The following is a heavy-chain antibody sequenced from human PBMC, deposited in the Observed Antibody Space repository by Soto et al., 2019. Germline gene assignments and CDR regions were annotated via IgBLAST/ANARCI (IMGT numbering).Heavy chain of an antibody. V-gene: IGHV1-69*12. CDR2: IIPIFGTA. CDR1: GGTFSSYA. J-gene: IGHJ5*02. CDR3: ASYGGNKGWFDP. D-gene: IGHD3-16*01. Sequence: QVQLVQSGAEVKKPGSSVKVSCKASGGTFSSYAISWVRQAPGQGFEWMGGIIPIFGTANYAQKFQGRDXIXAXXSTSTAYMELRNLRTEDTAVYYCASYGGNKGWFDPWGQGALVTVS.